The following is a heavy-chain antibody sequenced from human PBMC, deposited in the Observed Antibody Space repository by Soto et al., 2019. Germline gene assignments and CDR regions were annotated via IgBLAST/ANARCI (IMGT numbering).Heavy chain of an antibody. D-gene: IGHD6-19*01. V-gene: IGHV4-34*01. J-gene: IGHJ4*02. Sequence: QVQLQQWGAGLLKPSETLSLTCAVYGGSFSGYYWSWIRQPPGKGLEWIGEINHSGSTNYNPSLNSRVTISVATSKNQFSLKLSSVTAADTAVYYCASVGGWFLRYYFDYWGQGTLVTVSS. CDR1: GGSFSGYY. CDR3: ASVGGWFLRYYFDY. CDR2: INHSGST.